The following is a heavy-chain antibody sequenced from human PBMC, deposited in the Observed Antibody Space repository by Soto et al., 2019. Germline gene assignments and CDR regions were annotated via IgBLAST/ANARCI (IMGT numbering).Heavy chain of an antibody. CDR2: INSDGTYT. D-gene: IGHD3-22*01. CDR3: TRALDGMIPTAY. J-gene: IGHJ4*02. CDR1: GFTFSGYW. Sequence: EVQLVASGGGLVQPGGSLRLSCAASGFTFSGYWMHWVRQAPGKGLTWVSRINSDGTYTSSVDSVRGRFTISRDDARNTLYLQMNSLRIEDTAVYYCTRALDGMIPTAYWGQGTLVTVSS. V-gene: IGHV3-74*01.